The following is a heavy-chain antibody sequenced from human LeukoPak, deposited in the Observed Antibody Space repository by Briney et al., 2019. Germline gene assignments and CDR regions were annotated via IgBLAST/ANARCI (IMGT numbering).Heavy chain of an antibody. V-gene: IGHV1-24*01. CDR2: FDPEDGET. J-gene: IGHJ5*02. D-gene: IGHD2-2*01. Sequence: ASVKVSCKVSGYTLTELSMHWVRQAPGKGLEWMGGFDPEDGETIYAQKFQGRVTMTEDTSTDTAYKELSSLRSEDTAVYYCATAPREVPAAISGFDPWGQGTLVTVSS. CDR1: GYTLTELS. CDR3: ATAPREVPAAISGFDP.